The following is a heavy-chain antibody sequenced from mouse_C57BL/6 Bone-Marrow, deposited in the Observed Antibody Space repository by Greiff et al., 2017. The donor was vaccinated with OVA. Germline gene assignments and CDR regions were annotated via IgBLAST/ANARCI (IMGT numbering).Heavy chain of an antibody. Sequence: EVMLVESGGGLVKPGGSLKLSCAASGFTFSSYAMSWVRQTPEKRLEWVATISDGGSYTYYPDNVKGRFTISRDTAKNNLYLQMSHLKSEDTAMYYCARYQVGRDYYAMDYWGQGTSVTVSS. CDR2: ISDGGSYT. D-gene: IGHD4-1*01. V-gene: IGHV5-4*03. CDR3: ARYQVGRDYYAMDY. J-gene: IGHJ4*01. CDR1: GFTFSSYA.